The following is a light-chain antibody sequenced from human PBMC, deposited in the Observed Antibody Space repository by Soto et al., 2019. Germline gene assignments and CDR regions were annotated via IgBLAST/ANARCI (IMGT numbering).Light chain of an antibody. CDR1: HSIGGS. CDR2: GAS. Sequence: DVQMTQSPSTLSASVGDRVTITCRASHSIGGSLAWYQQKPGKAPKLLIYGASSLDIGVPSRFSGRGSETDLSLTINNRLLDDFAIYYCQQYNDFPLTFGGGTRLE. CDR3: QQYNDFPLT. J-gene: IGKJ4*01. V-gene: IGKV1-5*03.